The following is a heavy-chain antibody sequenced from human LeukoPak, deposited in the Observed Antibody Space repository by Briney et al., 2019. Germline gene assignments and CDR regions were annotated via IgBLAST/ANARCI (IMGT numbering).Heavy chain of an antibody. CDR2: IWYDGSNK. CDR3: ARVEGYYSSGYYCY. D-gene: IGHD3-22*01. J-gene: IGHJ4*02. V-gene: IGHV3-33*01. CDR1: GFTFSSYG. Sequence: PGGSLRLSCAASGFTFSSYGMHWVRQAPGKGLEWVAVIWYDGSNKYYADSVKGRFTISRDNSKNTLYLQMNSLRAEDTAVYYCARVEGYYSSGYYCYWGQGTLVTVSS.